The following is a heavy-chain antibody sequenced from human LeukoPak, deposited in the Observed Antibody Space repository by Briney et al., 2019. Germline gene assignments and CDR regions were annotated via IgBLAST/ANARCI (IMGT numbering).Heavy chain of an antibody. CDR3: ARDYRDYGAFYGMDV. D-gene: IGHD4-17*01. V-gene: IGHV3-66*01. CDR1: GLTFSSYA. J-gene: IGHJ6*02. Sequence: GGSLRLSCAASGLTFSSYAMSWVRQAPGKGLEWVSVIYSGGSTYYADSVKGRFTISRDNSKNTLYLQMNSLRAEDTAVYYCARDYRDYGAFYGMDVWGQGTTVTVSS. CDR2: IYSGGST.